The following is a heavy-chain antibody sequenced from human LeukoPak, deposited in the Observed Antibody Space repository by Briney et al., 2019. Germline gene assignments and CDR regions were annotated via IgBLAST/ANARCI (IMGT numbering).Heavy chain of an antibody. J-gene: IGHJ4*02. CDR3: ARGIGYYYGSGSYYNGAPNFDY. Sequence: ASVKVSCKASGYTFTSYAMHWVRQAPGQRLEWMGWINAGNGNTKYSQKFQGRVTITRDTSASTAYMELSSLRSGDTAVYYCARGIGYYYGSGSYYNGAPNFDYWGQGTLVTVSS. CDR2: INAGNGNT. CDR1: GYTFTSYA. V-gene: IGHV1-3*01. D-gene: IGHD3-10*01.